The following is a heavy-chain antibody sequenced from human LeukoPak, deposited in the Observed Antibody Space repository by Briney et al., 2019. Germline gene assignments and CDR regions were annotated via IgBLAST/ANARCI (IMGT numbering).Heavy chain of an antibody. CDR1: GYSFTSYW. Sequence: GESLKISCKGSGYSFTSYWIGWVRQMPGKGLEWMGIIYPGDSDTRYSPSFQGQVTISADKSVSTAYLQWSSLKASDTAMYYCARGGVRGYSYGSFDYWGQGTLVTVSS. V-gene: IGHV5-51*01. CDR2: IYPGDSDT. J-gene: IGHJ4*02. D-gene: IGHD5-18*01. CDR3: ARGGVRGYSYGSFDY.